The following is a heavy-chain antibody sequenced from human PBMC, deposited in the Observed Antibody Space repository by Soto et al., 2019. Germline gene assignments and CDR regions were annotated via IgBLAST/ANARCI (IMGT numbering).Heavy chain of an antibody. CDR3: AKDRNSGYDQPAPGY. J-gene: IGHJ4*02. CDR1: GFTFSSYG. D-gene: IGHD5-12*01. V-gene: IGHV3-30*18. Sequence: GGSLRLSCAASGFTFSSYGMHWVRQAPGKGLEWVAVISYDGSNKYYADSVKGRFTISRDNSKNTLYLQMNSLRAEDTAVYYCAKDRNSGYDQPAPGYWGQGTLVTVSS. CDR2: ISYDGSNK.